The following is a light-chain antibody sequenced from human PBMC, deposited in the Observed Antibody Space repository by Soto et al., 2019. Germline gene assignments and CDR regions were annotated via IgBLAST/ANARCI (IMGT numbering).Light chain of an antibody. V-gene: IGLV2-23*02. CDR2: EVT. CDR1: SSDVGSHNF. CDR3: CSYAGTTTWV. J-gene: IGLJ3*02. Sequence: QSALTQPASVSGSPGQSITISCTGTSSDVGSHNFVSWYQQRPGKAPKLMIFEVTKRPSGVSSRFSASKSGNTASLTISGVQAEGEADYYCCSYAGTTTWVFGGGTKLTVL.